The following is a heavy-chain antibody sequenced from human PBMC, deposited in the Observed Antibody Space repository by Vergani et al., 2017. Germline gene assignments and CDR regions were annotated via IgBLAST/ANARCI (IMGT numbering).Heavy chain of an antibody. CDR3: ARRNSYGFRGRRFDY. CDR2: IYYSGST. V-gene: IGHV4-39*07. Sequence: QLQLQESGPGLVKPSETLSLTCTVSGGSISSSSYYWGWIRQPPGKGLEWIGSIYYSGSTYYNPSLKSRVTISVDTSKNQFSLKLSSVTAADTAVYYCARRNSYGFRGRRFDYWGQGTLVTVSS. D-gene: IGHD5-18*01. J-gene: IGHJ4*02. CDR1: GGSISSSSYY.